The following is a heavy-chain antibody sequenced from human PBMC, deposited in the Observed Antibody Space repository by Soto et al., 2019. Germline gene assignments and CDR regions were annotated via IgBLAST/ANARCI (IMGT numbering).Heavy chain of an antibody. V-gene: IGHV3-33*01. D-gene: IGHD6-13*01. J-gene: IGHJ6*02. Sequence: QVQLVESGGGVVQPGRSLRLSCAASGFTFSSYGMHWVRQAPGKGLEWVAVIWYDGSNKYYADSVKGRFTISRDNSQNTLYLQMTSLRAEDTAVYYCARASSSSWYSVYYYYGMDVWGQGTTVTVSS. CDR2: IWYDGSNK. CDR3: ARASSSSWYSVYYYYGMDV. CDR1: GFTFSSYG.